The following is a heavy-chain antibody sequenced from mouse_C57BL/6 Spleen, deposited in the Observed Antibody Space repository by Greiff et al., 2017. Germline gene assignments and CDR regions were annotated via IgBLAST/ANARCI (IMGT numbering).Heavy chain of an antibody. D-gene: IGHD1-1*01. J-gene: IGHJ4*01. CDR2: INYDGSST. V-gene: IGHV5-16*01. Sequence: EVQVVESEGGLVQPGSSMKLSCTASGFTFSDYYMAWVRQVPEKGLEWVANINYDGSSTYYLDSLKSRFIISRDNAKNILYLQMSSLKSEDTATYYCARDDYYGSRYAMDYWGQGTSVTVSS. CDR1: GFTFSDYY. CDR3: ARDDYYGSRYAMDY.